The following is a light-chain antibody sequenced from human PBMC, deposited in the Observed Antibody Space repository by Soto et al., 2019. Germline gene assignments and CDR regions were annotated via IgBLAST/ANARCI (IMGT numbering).Light chain of an antibody. J-gene: IGLJ1*01. CDR3: RSFTSRLTFV. Sequence: QSVLTQPASVSGSRGQSIAISCTGTRSDVGAYNYVSWYQQHPGKAPKLMISEVTNRPSGVSDRFSGSKSGNTASLTISGLQAEDDADYYCRSFTSRLTFVFRTGTKVTXL. CDR1: RSDVGAYNY. CDR2: EVT. V-gene: IGLV2-14*01.